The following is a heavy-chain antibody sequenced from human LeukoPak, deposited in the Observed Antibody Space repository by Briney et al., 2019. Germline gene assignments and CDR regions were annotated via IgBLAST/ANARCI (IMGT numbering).Heavy chain of an antibody. D-gene: IGHD6-19*01. CDR3: ARDRGDSSGWATYYFDY. CDR2: IYNTGDT. CDR1: GFTVSRNY. V-gene: IGHV3-53*01. Sequence: GGSLRLSCAASGFTVSRNYMSWVRQAPGKGLEWVSIIYNTGDTYYADSVRGRFTISRDNSKNTLYLQMYSLRAEDTAVYYCARDRGDSSGWATYYFDYWGQGTLVTVSS. J-gene: IGHJ4*02.